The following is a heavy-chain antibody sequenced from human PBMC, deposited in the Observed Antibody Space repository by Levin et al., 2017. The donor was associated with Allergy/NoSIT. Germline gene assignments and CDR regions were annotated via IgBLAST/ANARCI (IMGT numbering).Heavy chain of an antibody. CDR2: IRSKANSYAT. CDR1: GFTFSGSA. Sequence: GASVKVSCAASGFTFSGSAMHWVRQASGKGLEWVGRIRSKANSYATTYAASVKGRFTISRDDSKNTAYLQMNSLKSEDTAVYYCTRLRPNSWSIDYWGQGTLVTVSS. V-gene: IGHV3-73*01. J-gene: IGHJ4*02. CDR3: TRLRPNSWSIDY. D-gene: IGHD6-13*01.